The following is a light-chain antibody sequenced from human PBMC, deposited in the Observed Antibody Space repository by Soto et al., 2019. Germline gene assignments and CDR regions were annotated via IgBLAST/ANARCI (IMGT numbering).Light chain of an antibody. J-gene: IGKJ1*01. CDR2: DAS. Sequence: DIQVTQSRSSRCASVVDIGTVTFRASQSISKYLNWYQQKPGEAPMLLIYDASTLQGGVPSRFSGAVSGTDFTLTISNLQPEDFATYFCQQSYSTPWTFGLRTKVDI. CDR3: QQSYSTPWT. CDR1: QSISKY. V-gene: IGKV1-39*01.